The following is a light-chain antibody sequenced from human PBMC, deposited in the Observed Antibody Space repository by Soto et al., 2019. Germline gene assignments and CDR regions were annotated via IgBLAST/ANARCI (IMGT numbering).Light chain of an antibody. CDR3: QQHNSSPWT. J-gene: IGKJ1*01. CDR2: DAS. V-gene: IGKV1-5*01. Sequence: DIQMTQSPSTLSASVGDRVTITCRASQTIRDWVAWYQQRPGKAPKLLIYDASTLESGVPSRFSGSGSGTKFTLTITSLQPDDSATYYCQQHNSSPWTFGQGTKVEIK. CDR1: QTIRDW.